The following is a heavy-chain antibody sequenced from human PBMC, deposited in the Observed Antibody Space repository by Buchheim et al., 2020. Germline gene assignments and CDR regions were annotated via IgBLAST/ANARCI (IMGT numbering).Heavy chain of an antibody. D-gene: IGHD1-26*01. Sequence: EVQLLESGGGLVQPGGSLRLSCAVSGFTFRSNAMSWVRQAPGKGLQWVSAISGSGDRTYYVDSVKGRFTISRANSKQTLYLQMNSLRAEDTAIYYCVKEYGKVGPSFDYWGPGTL. CDR2: ISGSGDRT. CDR3: VKEYGKVGPSFDY. J-gene: IGHJ4*02. CDR1: GFTFRSNA. V-gene: IGHV3-23*01.